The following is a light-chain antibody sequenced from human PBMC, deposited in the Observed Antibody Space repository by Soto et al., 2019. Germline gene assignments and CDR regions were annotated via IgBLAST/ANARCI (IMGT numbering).Light chain of an antibody. CDR3: QQYGNSPWT. CDR2: AAS. CDR1: QTVTNRY. J-gene: IGKJ1*01. Sequence: ETVLTQSPGTLSLSPGGRATLSCRASQTVTNRYVAWYQHRPGQAPRVLIYAASNRTPGIPDRFSGRASGTEFTLTLSRLEPEDFAVYYCQQYGNSPWTFGKGTKVEI. V-gene: IGKV3-20*01.